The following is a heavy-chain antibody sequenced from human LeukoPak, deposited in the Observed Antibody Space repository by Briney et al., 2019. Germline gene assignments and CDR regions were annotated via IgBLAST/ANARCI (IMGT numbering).Heavy chain of an antibody. CDR2: SRSKAQSYST. V-gene: IGHV3-72*01. Sequence: GGSLRLSCAVSGFTFSDHYMDWVRQAPGKGLEGVARSRSKAQSYSTEYAASVKGRFTISRNDSKDLLYLQMNSLKTEDTAVYYCAREGRDAYNYAFDTWGQGTMVTVSS. J-gene: IGHJ3*02. CDR1: GFTFSDHY. D-gene: IGHD5-24*01. CDR3: AREGRDAYNYAFDT.